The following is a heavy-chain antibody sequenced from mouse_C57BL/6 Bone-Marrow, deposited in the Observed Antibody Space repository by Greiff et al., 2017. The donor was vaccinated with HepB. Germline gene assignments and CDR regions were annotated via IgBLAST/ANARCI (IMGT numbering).Heavy chain of an antibody. D-gene: IGHD1-1*01. CDR3: VRVLRSYAMDH. V-gene: IGHV10-3*01. Sequence: EVHLVESGGGLVQPKGSLKLSCAASGFTFNNYAMHWVRQAPGKGLEWVARIRSNSSNYATYYADSVKDRFTISRDDSQSMLYLQMNNLKTEDTAMYYCVRVLRSYAMDHWCQGTPVIVSS. CDR1: GFTFNNYA. J-gene: IGHJ4*01. CDR2: IRSNSSNYAT.